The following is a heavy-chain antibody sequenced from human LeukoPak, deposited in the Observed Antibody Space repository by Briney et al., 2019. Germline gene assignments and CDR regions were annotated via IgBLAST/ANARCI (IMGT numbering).Heavy chain of an antibody. D-gene: IGHD3-3*01. CDR2: KKQDESEK. CDR1: GFTFSNYW. V-gene: IGHV3-7*01. CDR3: VRDSQGDDFFLVSTY. J-gene: IGHJ4*02. Sequence: GGSLRLSCAASGFTFSNYWMSWARHAPGKGLEWLASKKQDESEKYYVDSVKGRFTIFRDNAKNSLDLQMNSLRVEDTAVYYCVRDSQGDDFFLVSTYWGQGTLVTVSS.